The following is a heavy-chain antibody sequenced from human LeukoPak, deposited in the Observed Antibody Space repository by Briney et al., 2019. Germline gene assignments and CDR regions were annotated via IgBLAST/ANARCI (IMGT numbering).Heavy chain of an antibody. D-gene: IGHD5-12*01. J-gene: IGHJ4*02. CDR2: IHGTGST. V-gene: IGHV4-4*09. CDR3: ARLYSGYNYYCNY. Sequence: SETLSLTCTVSGGSTSSYYWTWIRQPPGMGLEWIGYIHGTGSTNYNPSLQSRVTISVDTSKNQFSLRLSSVTATDTAVYYCARLYSGYNYYCNYWGQGTLVTVSS. CDR1: GGSTSSYY.